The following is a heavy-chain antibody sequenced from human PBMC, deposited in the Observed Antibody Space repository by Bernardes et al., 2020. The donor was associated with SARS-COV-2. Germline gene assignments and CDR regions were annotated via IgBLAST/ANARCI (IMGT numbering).Heavy chain of an antibody. D-gene: IGHD4-17*01. J-gene: IGHJ4*02. CDR2: IKQDGSEK. V-gene: IGHV3-7*01. Sequence: GSLRLSCAASGFTFSSYWMSWVRQAPGKGLEWVANIKQDGSEKYYVDSVKGRFTISRDNAKNSLYLQMNSLRAEDTAVYYCARGPDTVTTGYYFDYWGQGTLVTVSS. CDR1: GFTFSSYW. CDR3: ARGPDTVTTGYYFDY.